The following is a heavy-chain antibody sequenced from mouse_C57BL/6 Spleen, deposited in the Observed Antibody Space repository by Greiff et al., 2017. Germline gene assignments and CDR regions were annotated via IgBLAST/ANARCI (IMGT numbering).Heavy chain of an antibody. V-gene: IGHV1-82*01. CDR1: GYAFSSSW. J-gene: IGHJ3*01. Sequence: QVQLQQSGPELVKPGASVKISCKASGYAFSSSWMNWVKQRPGKGLEWFGRIYPGDGDTNYNGKFTGKATLTADKSSSTDYMQLSSLTSEDSAVYFCASGIPDYGSSHAWFAYWGQGTLVTVSA. CDR2: IYPGDGDT. D-gene: IGHD1-1*01. CDR3: ASGIPDYGSSHAWFAY.